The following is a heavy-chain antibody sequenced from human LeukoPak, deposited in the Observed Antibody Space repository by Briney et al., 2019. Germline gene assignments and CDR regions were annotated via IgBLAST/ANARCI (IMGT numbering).Heavy chain of an antibody. V-gene: IGHV4-39*01. CDR1: GDSISTISYY. CDR3: ASQGGCSGGKCYSRIDH. D-gene: IGHD2-15*01. CDR2: IYYSGST. Sequence: LETLSLTGSVSGDSISTISYYWGWIRQPPGKGLEWIGSIYYSGSTYYNPSLKSRVTISVDTSKNQFSLKLSSVTAADTAVYYCASQGGCSGGKCYSRIDHWGQGTLVTVSS. J-gene: IGHJ4*02.